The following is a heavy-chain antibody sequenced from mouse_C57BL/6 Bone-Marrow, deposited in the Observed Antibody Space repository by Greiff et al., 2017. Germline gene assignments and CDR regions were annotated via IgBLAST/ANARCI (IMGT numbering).Heavy chain of an antibody. Sequence: ESGPGLVKPSQSLSLTCSVTGYSITSGYYWNWIRQFPGNKLEWMGYISYDGSNNYNPSLKNRISITRDTSKNQFFLKLNSVTTEDTATYYCARTGSMDYGGQGTSVTVSS. CDR2: ISYDGSN. J-gene: IGHJ4*01. CDR1: GYSITSGYY. CDR3: ARTGSMDY. D-gene: IGHD4-1*01. V-gene: IGHV3-6*01.